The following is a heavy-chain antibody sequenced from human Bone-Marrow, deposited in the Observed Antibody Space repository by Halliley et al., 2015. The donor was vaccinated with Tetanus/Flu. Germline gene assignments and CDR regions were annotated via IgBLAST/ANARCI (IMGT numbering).Heavy chain of an antibody. V-gene: IGHV3-11*01. CDR1: GFTFSDHH. CDR3: AKGGLGGTRGPPDP. J-gene: IGHJ5*02. Sequence: SLRLSCAASGFTFSDHHMSWIRQAPGKGLEWVSYISGSNVVYYADAVNGRFSISRDNAKNSLYLHLTSLRTEDMAVYYCAKGGLGGTRGPPDPWGQGTLVIVSS. CDR2: ISGSNVV. D-gene: IGHD1-7*01.